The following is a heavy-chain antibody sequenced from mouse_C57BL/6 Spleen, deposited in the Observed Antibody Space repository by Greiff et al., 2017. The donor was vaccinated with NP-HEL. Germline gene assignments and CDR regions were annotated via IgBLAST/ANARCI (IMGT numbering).Heavy chain of an antibody. J-gene: IGHJ4*01. D-gene: IGHD2-4*01. CDR2: ISDGGSYT. CDR1: GFTFSSYA. CDR3: ARGDYYYAMDY. V-gene: IGHV5-4*01. Sequence: EVQVVESGGGLVKPGGSLKLSCAASGFTFSSYAMSWVRQTPEKRLEWVATISDGGSYTYYPDNVKGRFTISRDNAKNNLYLQMSHLKSEDTAMYYCARGDYYYAMDYWGQGTSVTVSS.